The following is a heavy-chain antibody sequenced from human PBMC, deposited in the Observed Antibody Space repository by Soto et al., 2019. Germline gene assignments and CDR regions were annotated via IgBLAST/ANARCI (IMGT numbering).Heavy chain of an antibody. V-gene: IGHV3-33*01. CDR3: ARDGRHYYDSRGYYRSGMDV. CDR1: GFTFSSYG. CDR2: IWYDGSNK. J-gene: IGHJ6*02. Sequence: QVQLVESGGGVVQPRRSLRLSCAASGFTFSSYGMHWVRQAPGKGLEWVAVIWYDGSNKYYADSVKGRFTISRDNSKNTMYLQMNSLRAEDTAVYYCARDGRHYYDSRGYYRSGMDVWGQGTTVTVSS. D-gene: IGHD3-22*01.